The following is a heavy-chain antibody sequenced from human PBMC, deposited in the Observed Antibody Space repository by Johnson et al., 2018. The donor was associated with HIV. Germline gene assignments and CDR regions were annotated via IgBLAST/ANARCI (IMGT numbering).Heavy chain of an antibody. Sequence: QVQLVESGGGVVQPGRSLRLSCAASGFTFSSYGMHWVRQAPGKGLEWVSVISYDGSNKYHADSVKGRFTISRDNSKNTLSIQMNSLRAEDTAVYYCALVLGALPGAFDIWGQGTLVTVSS. CDR3: ALVLGALPGAFDI. CDR2: ISYDGSNK. J-gene: IGHJ3*02. CDR1: GFTFSSYG. D-gene: IGHD3-16*01. V-gene: IGHV3-30*03.